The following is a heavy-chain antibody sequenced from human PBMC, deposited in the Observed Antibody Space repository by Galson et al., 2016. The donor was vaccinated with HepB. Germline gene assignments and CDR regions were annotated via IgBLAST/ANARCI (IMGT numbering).Heavy chain of an antibody. CDR2: ISANSGNT. V-gene: IGHV1-18*04. J-gene: IGHJ3*02. CDR1: GYRFPTYG. CDR3: ARVRKVIVVGDAFDI. Sequence: SVKVSCKASGYRFPTYGISWVRQAPGQGLEWLGWISANSGNTIYAQKFQDRVSITRDTSASTTYMGLSSLRSEDTAVYYCARVRKVIVVGDAFDIWGQGTMVTVSS. D-gene: IGHD3-16*02.